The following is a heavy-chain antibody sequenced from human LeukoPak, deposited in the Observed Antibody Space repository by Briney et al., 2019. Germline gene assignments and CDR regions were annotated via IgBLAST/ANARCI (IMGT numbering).Heavy chain of an antibody. CDR1: GFTFSNYA. CDR3: ERAHIAIVVAVPDY. Sequence: GGSLRLSCAASGFTFSNYAMHWVRQAPGKGLEWVAVISYDGSNKYYADSVKGRFTISRDNSRNTLYLQMNSLRAEDTSVYYCERAHIAIVVAVPDYWGQGTLVTVSS. J-gene: IGHJ4*02. CDR2: ISYDGSNK. V-gene: IGHV3-30-3*01. D-gene: IGHD2-15*01.